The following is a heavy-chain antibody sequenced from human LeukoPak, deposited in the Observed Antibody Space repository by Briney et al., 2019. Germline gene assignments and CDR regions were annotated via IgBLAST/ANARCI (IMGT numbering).Heavy chain of an antibody. Sequence: GGSLRLSCVASGFTYSSYAMTWVRQAPGKGLEWFSLISSSGDNTYYADSMEGRFTISRDNSKNTLYLQMNSLRAEDTAIYYCAKVEWPDAFSIWGQGTMVTVSS. J-gene: IGHJ3*02. V-gene: IGHV3-23*01. CDR1: GFTYSSYA. CDR3: AKVEWPDAFSI. D-gene: IGHD3-3*01. CDR2: ISSSGDNT.